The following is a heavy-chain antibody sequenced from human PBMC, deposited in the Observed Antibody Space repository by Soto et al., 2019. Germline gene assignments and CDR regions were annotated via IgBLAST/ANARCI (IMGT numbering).Heavy chain of an antibody. CDR3: ARDRYSSSWYVGAFAY. J-gene: IGHJ4*02. V-gene: IGHV1-3*01. CDR2: INAGNGNT. D-gene: IGHD6-13*01. CDR1: GNTFTSYS. Sequence: QVQLVQSGAEVKKPGASVKVSCKASGNTFTSYSVYWVRQAPGQGLEWMGWINAGNGNTRYSQKFQDRVTITRDTSASTVYMELSSLRSEDTAVYYCARDRYSSSWYVGAFAYWGQGTLVTVSS.